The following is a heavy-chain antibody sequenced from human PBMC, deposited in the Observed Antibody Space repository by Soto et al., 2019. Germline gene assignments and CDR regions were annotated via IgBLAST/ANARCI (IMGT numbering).Heavy chain of an antibody. CDR3: SIGTIYYYYYYMDF. Sequence: PGGSLRLSCAASGFTFSSYGMHWVRQAPGKGLEWVAVISYDGSNKYYADSVKGRFTISRDNSKNTLYLQMNSLRAEDTAVYYCSIGTIYYYYYYMDFWGKGTTVTVSS. V-gene: IGHV3-30*03. CDR1: GFTFSSYG. J-gene: IGHJ6*03. CDR2: ISYDGSNK.